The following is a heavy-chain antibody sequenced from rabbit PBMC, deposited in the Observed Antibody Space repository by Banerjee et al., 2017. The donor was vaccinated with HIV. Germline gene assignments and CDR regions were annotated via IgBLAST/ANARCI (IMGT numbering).Heavy chain of an antibody. J-gene: IGHJ4*01. CDR2: IDTGSTGSI. Sequence: QEQLVESGGGLVQPEGSLTLTCTASGFSFSSSTYMCWVRQAPGKGLEWIACIDTGSTGSIYYASWAKGRFTISKTSSTTVTLQMTSLTAADTATYFCARDNAANMGWSFNLWGPGTLVTVS. V-gene: IGHV1S45*01. CDR1: GFSFSSSTY. D-gene: IGHD4-2*01. CDR3: ARDNAANMGWSFNL.